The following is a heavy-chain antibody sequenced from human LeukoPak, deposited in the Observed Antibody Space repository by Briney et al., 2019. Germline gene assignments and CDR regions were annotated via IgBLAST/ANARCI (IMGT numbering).Heavy chain of an antibody. Sequence: GGSLRLCCAASGFTFSTYAMSWVRQAPGKGLEWLSYISGSGGSTYYADSVKGRFTISRDNSKNTLYLQMNSLRAEDTALYYCAKRVGSYYFDSWGQGTLVTVSS. J-gene: IGHJ4*02. D-gene: IGHD3-10*01. CDR1: GFTFSTYA. CDR2: ISGSGGST. CDR3: AKRVGSYYFDS. V-gene: IGHV3-23*01.